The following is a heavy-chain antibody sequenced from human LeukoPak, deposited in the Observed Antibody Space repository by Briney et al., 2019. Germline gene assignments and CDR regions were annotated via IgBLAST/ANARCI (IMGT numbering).Heavy chain of an antibody. Sequence: SETLSLTCTVSGGSISSYYWSWIRQPPGKGLEWIGYIYYSGSTNYNPSLKSPVTISVDTSKNQFSLKLSSVTAADTAVYYCASGGSSGWYEGVHYWGQGTLVTVSS. D-gene: IGHD6-19*01. CDR2: IYYSGST. CDR1: GGSISSYY. J-gene: IGHJ4*02. CDR3: ASGGSSGWYEGVHY. V-gene: IGHV4-59*08.